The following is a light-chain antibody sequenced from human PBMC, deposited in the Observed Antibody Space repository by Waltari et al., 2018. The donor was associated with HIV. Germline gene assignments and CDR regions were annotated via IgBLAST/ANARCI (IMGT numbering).Light chain of an antibody. CDR2: EVS. CDR3: SSYTSSSTREV. J-gene: IGLJ2*01. V-gene: IGLV2-14*01. Sequence: QSALTQPASVSGSPGQSITISCTGTSSHVGGYNYVSWYQQHPGTAPNLMISEVSNRRSGVSNRFSGATSGNTAARTISGLQAEDEADYYCSSYTSSSTREVFGGGTKLTVL. CDR1: SSHVGGYNY.